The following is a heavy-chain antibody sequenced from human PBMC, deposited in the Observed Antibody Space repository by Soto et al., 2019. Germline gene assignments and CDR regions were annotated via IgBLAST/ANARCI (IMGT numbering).Heavy chain of an antibody. Sequence: QVQLVQSGAEVKNPVASVKVSCKAAGYIFTRYGIGWARQAPGQGLEWMGWINTYNGNTNYAQNVQGRVTLTTDTSTSTAYMELRSLRSNDTAIYYCAMVDVYVTPSPQDVWGQATTVIVSS. CDR3: AMVDVYVTPSPQDV. CDR2: INTYNGNT. D-gene: IGHD3-16*01. V-gene: IGHV1-18*01. CDR1: GYIFTRYG. J-gene: IGHJ6*02.